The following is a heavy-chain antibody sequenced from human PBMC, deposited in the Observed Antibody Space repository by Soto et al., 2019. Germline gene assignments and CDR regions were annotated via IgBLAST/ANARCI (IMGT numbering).Heavy chain of an antibody. V-gene: IGHV3-23*01. CDR3: AKQLSRRYGSSWYSDY. D-gene: IGHD6-13*01. CDR1: GFTFSSYA. Sequence: GGSLRLSCAASGFTFSSYAMSWVRQAPGKGLEWVSAISGSGGSTYYADSVKGRFTISRDNSKNTLYLQMNSLRAEDTAVYYCAKQLSRRYGSSWYSDYWGQGTLVTVSS. CDR2: ISGSGGST. J-gene: IGHJ4*02.